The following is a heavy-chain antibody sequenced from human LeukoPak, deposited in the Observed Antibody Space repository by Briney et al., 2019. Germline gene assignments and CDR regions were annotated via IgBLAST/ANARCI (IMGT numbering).Heavy chain of an antibody. CDR1: GFTFDDYG. CDR2: TNWNGGST. D-gene: IGHD1-26*01. J-gene: IGHJ4*02. V-gene: IGHV3-20*04. CDR3: ARRRGSYPDY. Sequence: GGSLRLSCAASGFTFDDYGMSWARQAPGKGLEWVSGTNWNGGSTGYADSVKGRFTISRDNAKNSLYLQMNSLRAEDTAVYYCARRRGSYPDYWGQGTLVTVSS.